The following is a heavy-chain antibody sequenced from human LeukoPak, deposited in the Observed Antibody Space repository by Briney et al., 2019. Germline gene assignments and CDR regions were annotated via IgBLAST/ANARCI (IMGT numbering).Heavy chain of an antibody. Sequence: PGGSLRLSCAASGFTFTNAWMSWVRQAPGKGLEWVGRIKSKTDGGTTDYAAPVKGRFTISRDDSKNTLYLQMNSLKTEDTAVYYCTTDHDYVWGSYRNTQFDYWGQGTLVTVSS. CDR3: TTDHDYVWGSYRNTQFDY. CDR1: GFTFTNAW. J-gene: IGHJ4*02. V-gene: IGHV3-15*01. CDR2: IKSKTDGGTT. D-gene: IGHD3-16*02.